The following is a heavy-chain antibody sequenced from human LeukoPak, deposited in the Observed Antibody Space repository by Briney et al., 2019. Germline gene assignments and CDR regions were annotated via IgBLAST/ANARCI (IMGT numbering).Heavy chain of an antibody. CDR2: IYYSGST. D-gene: IGHD6-13*01. V-gene: IGHV4-39*01. J-gene: IGHJ4*02. Sequence: SETLSLTCTVSGGSISSSSYYWGWIRQPPGKGLEWIGGIYYSGSTYYNPSLKSRVTISVDTSKNQFSLKLSSVTAADTAVYYCARGSSSNSWYFDYWGQGTLVTVSS. CDR3: ARGSSSNSWYFDY. CDR1: GGSISSSSYY.